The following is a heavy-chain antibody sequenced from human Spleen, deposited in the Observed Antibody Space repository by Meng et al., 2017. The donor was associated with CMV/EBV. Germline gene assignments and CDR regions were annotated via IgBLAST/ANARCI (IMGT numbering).Heavy chain of an antibody. J-gene: IGHJ4*02. Sequence: CTVSSDSISSGGYYWTWVRQHPGKGLEWIGYIYYSGSTYYNPSLKSRVTMSLDTSNNQFSLNLSSLTAADTAVYYCARASGSTVTFDYWGQGTLVTVSS. CDR3: ARASGSTVTFDY. CDR1: SDSISSGGYY. V-gene: IGHV4-31*03. CDR2: IYYSGST. D-gene: IGHD4-17*01.